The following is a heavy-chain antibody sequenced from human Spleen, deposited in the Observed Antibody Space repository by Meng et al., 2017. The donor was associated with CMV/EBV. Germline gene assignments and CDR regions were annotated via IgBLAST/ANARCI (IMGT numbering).Heavy chain of an antibody. CDR2: INPSGGST. CDR3: ARGAYLQY. V-gene: IGHV1-46*01. J-gene: IGHJ4*02. Sequence: ASVKVSCKASGGTFSNYVISWVRQAPGQGLEWMGIINPSGGSTSYAQKFQGRVTMTRDTSTSTVYMELSSLRSEDTAVYYCARGAYLQYWGQGTLVTVSS. CDR1: GGTFSNYV.